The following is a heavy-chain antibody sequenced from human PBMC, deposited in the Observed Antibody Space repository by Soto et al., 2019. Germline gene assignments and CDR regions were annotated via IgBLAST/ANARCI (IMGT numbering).Heavy chain of an antibody. J-gene: IGHJ4*02. CDR1: GGTFSTYA. V-gene: IGHV1-69*12. Sequence: QVQLVQSGAEVKKPGSSVKVSCKASGGTFSTYAINWVRQAPGEGLEWMGGIIPIYVITRNAQNFQGRLTITADESTTTAYMELSSLESEDTAVYYCATDTYHYDGRAYVDYWGQGTLVTVSS. D-gene: IGHD3-22*01. CDR2: IIPIYVIT. CDR3: ATDTYHYDGRAYVDY.